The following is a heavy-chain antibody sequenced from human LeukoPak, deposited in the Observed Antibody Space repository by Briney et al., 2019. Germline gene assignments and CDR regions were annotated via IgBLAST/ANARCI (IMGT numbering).Heavy chain of an antibody. Sequence: GGSLRLSCAAFGFSFSTYWMTWVRQAPGKGLEWVASIKQDGSEKYSVDSVKGRFTISRDNAKKSLYLQMNSLRVEDAAVYYCARDSGYATPWNHYYGMDVWGQGTTVTVSS. V-gene: IGHV3-7*01. D-gene: IGHD5-12*01. J-gene: IGHJ6*02. CDR1: GFSFSTYW. CDR3: ARDSGYATPWNHYYGMDV. CDR2: IKQDGSEK.